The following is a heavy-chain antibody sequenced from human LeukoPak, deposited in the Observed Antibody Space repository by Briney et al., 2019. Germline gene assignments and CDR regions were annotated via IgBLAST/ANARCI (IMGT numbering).Heavy chain of an antibody. Sequence: PSETLSLTCTVSGDSVSSGSYYWSWIRQPPGKGLEWIGYIYYSGSTNYNPSLKSRVTMSVDTSKNQFSLKLCSVTAADTAVYYCARLPYSSGWYVYWGQGTLVTVSS. D-gene: IGHD6-19*01. V-gene: IGHV4-61*01. CDR3: ARLPYSSGWYVY. CDR2: IYYSGST. J-gene: IGHJ4*02. CDR1: GDSVSSGSYY.